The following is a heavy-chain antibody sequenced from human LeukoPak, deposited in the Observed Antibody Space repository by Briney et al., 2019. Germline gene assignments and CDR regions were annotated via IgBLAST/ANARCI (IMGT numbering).Heavy chain of an antibody. CDR1: GGSFSGYY. CDR2: INHSGST. Sequence: SETLSLTCAVYGGSFSGYYWSWIRQPPGKGLEWIGEINHSGSTNYNPSLKSRVTISVDTSKNQFSLKLSSVTAADTAVYYCARRGGVRYFDLTYYFDYWGQGTLVTVSS. D-gene: IGHD3-9*01. CDR3: ARRGGVRYFDLTYYFDY. J-gene: IGHJ4*02. V-gene: IGHV4-34*01.